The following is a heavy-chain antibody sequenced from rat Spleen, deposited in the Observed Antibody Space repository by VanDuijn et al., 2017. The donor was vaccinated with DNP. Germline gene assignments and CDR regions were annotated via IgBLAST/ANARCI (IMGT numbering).Heavy chain of an antibody. V-gene: IGHV5-20*01. J-gene: IGHJ4*01. CDR3: ATHGSIATISTGAMDV. D-gene: IGHD1-2*01. CDR2: ISYDGGIT. CDR1: GFTFSDYY. Sequence: EVQLVESGGGLVQPGRSLKLSCAASGFTFSDYYMAWVRQAPTKGLEWVAYISYDGGITYYGDSVKGRFTISRDNAKSTLYLQMDSLRSEDTATYYCATHGSIATISTGAMDVWGQGTSVTVSS.